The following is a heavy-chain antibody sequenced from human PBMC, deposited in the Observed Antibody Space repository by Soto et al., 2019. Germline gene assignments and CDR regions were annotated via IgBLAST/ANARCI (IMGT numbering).Heavy chain of an antibody. CDR2: ISYDGSNK. J-gene: IGHJ3*02. Sequence: QVQLVESGGGVVQPGRSLRLSCAASGFTFSSYAMHWVRQAPGKGLEWVAVISYDGSNKYYADSVKGRFTISRDNSKNTLYLQMNSLRAEDTAVYYCARESYYYDSSTFDIWGQGTMVTVSS. CDR3: ARESYYYDSSTFDI. D-gene: IGHD3-22*01. CDR1: GFTFSSYA. V-gene: IGHV3-30-3*01.